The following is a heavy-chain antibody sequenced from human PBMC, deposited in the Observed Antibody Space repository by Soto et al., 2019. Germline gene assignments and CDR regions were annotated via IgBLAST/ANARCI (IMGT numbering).Heavy chain of an antibody. V-gene: IGHV5-51*03. Sequence: PGESLKISCQGSGYTLNSFWIGWVRQMPGEGLEWMGLMFPWTSDTRYSPSFQGHVSISVDRSTGTGYLQWNSLKASDTAMYYCVTTRDGTTFFPHWGQGTPVTVSS. CDR3: VTTRDGTTFFPH. CDR2: MFPWTSDT. D-gene: IGHD1-7*01. CDR1: GYTLNSFW. J-gene: IGHJ4*02.